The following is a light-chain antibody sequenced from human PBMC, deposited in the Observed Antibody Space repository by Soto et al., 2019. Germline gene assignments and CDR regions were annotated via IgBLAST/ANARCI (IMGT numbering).Light chain of an antibody. CDR1: QSVSSS. Sequence: EIFLTKYPATPSFSPGERATLSRRASQSVSSSLAWYQQKPGQAPRLLIYGASSRATGIPDRFSGSGSGPDFTLTISRLEPEDFAVYFCQHYGSSRTFGQGTKVDIK. CDR3: QHYGSSRT. V-gene: IGKV3-20*01. J-gene: IGKJ1*01. CDR2: GAS.